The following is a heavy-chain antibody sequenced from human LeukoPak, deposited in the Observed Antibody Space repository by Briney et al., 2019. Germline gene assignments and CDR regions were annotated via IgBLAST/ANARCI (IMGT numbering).Heavy chain of an antibody. CDR3: ARTVGALAVAGGWVDY. Sequence: PSQTLSLTCTVSGGSISSGSYYWSWIRQPAGKGLEWIGRIYTSGSTNYNPSLKSRVTISVDTSKNQFSLKLSSVTAADTAVYYCARTVGALAVAGGWVDYWGQGTLVTVSS. J-gene: IGHJ4*02. CDR2: IYTSGST. V-gene: IGHV4-61*02. CDR1: GGSISSGSYY. D-gene: IGHD6-19*01.